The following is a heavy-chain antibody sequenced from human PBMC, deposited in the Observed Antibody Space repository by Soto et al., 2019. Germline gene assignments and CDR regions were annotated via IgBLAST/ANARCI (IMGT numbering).Heavy chain of an antibody. V-gene: IGHV1-3*01. CDR2: INAGNGNT. D-gene: IGHD3-3*01. J-gene: IGHJ1*01. CDR3: ARARITIFGVVITEYFQH. CDR1: GYTFTSYA. Sequence: ASVKVSCKASGYTFTSYAMHWVRQAPGQRLEWMGWINAGNGNTKYSQKFQGRVTITRDTSASTAYMELSSLRSEDTAVYYCARARITIFGVVITEYFQHWGQGTLVTVS.